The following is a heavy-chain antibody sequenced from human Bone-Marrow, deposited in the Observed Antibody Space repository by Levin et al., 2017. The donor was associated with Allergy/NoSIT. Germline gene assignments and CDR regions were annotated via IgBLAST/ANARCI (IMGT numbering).Heavy chain of an antibody. V-gene: IGHV1-2*02. J-gene: IGHJ4*02. Sequence: LTDHYVHWVRQAPGQGLEWLGWFNPDTGGAQYAEKFHGRLTMTRDTSINTAYLEVGSLIFGDTAIYYCARDPVKRDGYNLDYWGQGSLVTVSS. CDR3: ARDPVKRDGYNLDY. CDR1: LTDHY. D-gene: IGHD5-24*01. CDR2: FNPDTGGA.